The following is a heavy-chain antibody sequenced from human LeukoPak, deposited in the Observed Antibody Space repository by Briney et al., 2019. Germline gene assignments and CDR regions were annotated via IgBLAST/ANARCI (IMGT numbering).Heavy chain of an antibody. Sequence: GGSLRLSCAASGFTFSSYGMHWVRQAPGKGLEWVAVISYDGSNKYYADSVKGRFTISRDNSKNTLYLQMNSLRAEDTAVYYCAKATFSVRDHSDYWGQGTLVTVSS. J-gene: IGHJ4*02. CDR3: AKATFSVRDHSDY. CDR1: GFTFSSYG. D-gene: IGHD3-10*01. CDR2: ISYDGSNK. V-gene: IGHV3-30*18.